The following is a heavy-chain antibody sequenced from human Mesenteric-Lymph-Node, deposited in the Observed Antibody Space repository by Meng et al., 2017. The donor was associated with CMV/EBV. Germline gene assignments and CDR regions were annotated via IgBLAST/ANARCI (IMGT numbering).Heavy chain of an antibody. CDR3: ARDKSQDSYGSGSYYNFDY. Sequence: KVSCKAWGGRFSIYAISWVRKAPGQGLEGMGNYVQKFHGRVTITADTSTNTAYMELSSLRSEDTAVYYCARDKSQDSYGSGSYYNFDYWGQGTLVTVSS. V-gene: IGHV1-69*04. J-gene: IGHJ4*02. CDR1: GGRFSIYA. D-gene: IGHD3-10*01.